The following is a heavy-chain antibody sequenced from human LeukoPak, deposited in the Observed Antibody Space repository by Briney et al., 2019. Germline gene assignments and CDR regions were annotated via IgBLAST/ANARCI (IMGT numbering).Heavy chain of an antibody. Sequence: AGGSLRLSCAASGFTLSSYAMSWVLQAPGKGLEWVSAISDTGNTYHADSVKGRFTISRDSSKNTLFLQMNRLRPEDAAVYYCAKAPVTTCRGAFCYPFDYWGLGTLVTVSS. CDR2: ISDTGNT. D-gene: IGHD2-15*01. V-gene: IGHV3-23*01. CDR3: AKAPVTTCRGAFCYPFDY. J-gene: IGHJ4*02. CDR1: GFTLSSYA.